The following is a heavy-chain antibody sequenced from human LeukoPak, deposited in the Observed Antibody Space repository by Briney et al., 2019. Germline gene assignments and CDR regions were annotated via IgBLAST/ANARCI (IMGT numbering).Heavy chain of an antibody. J-gene: IGHJ5*02. D-gene: IGHD1-26*01. CDR2: IDRPAKSYAT. CDR1: GFTLSDSA. CDR3: TRDRGTYNWLDP. V-gene: IGHV3-73*01. Sequence: GGSLRLSCAASGFTLSDSAMHWVRQASGKGLEWVGLIDRPAKSYATAYGASVGGRFTTSRDDSKNTAYLQMDSLKTEDTALYYCTRDRGTYNWLDPWGQGTLVTVSS.